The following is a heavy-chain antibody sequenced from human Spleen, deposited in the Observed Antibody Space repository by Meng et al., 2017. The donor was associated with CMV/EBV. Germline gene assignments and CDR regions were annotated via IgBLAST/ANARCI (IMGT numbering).Heavy chain of an antibody. Sequence: GESLKISCAASGFTVSLNYMTWVRQAPGKGLEWVSFIYRGCNTYYADSVKGRFTISRDNSKNTLYLQMNSLRADDTAVYYCAKTGGYSTAVWYFDYWGQGTLVTVSS. CDR2: IYRGCNT. CDR1: GFTVSLNY. D-gene: IGHD5-18*01. J-gene: IGHJ4*02. CDR3: AKTGGYSTAVWYFDY. V-gene: IGHV3-53*01.